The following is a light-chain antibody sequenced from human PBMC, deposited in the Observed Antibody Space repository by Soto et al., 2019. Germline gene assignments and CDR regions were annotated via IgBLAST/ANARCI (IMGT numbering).Light chain of an antibody. J-gene: IGKJ2*01. V-gene: IGKV3-11*01. CDR1: QSVSSS. CDR3: QQRGKWPRT. CDR2: DAS. Sequence: EIVLTQSPATLSLSPGERATLSCRASQSVSSSLAWYQHKPGQAPRLLIYDASNRATDIPARFSGSGSGTDFPLTISSLESEDFAVYYCQQRGKWPRTFGQGTKLEIK.